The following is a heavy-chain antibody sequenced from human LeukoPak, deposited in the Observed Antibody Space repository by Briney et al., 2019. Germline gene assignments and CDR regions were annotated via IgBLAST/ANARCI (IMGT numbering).Heavy chain of an antibody. Sequence: SETLSLTCTVSSGSISNYDWSWIRQPAGKGLEWIGSIYYSGSTNYNPSLKSRVTISVDTSKNQFSLKLSSVTAADTAVYYCARGTHYYGSGSPNWFDPWGQGTLVTVSS. CDR2: IYYSGST. CDR3: ARGTHYYGSGSPNWFDP. D-gene: IGHD3-10*01. V-gene: IGHV4-59*12. J-gene: IGHJ5*02. CDR1: SGSISNYD.